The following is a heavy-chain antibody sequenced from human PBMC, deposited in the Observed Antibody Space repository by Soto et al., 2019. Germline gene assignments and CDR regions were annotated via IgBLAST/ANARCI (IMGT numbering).Heavy chain of an antibody. D-gene: IGHD4-17*01. V-gene: IGHV3-30*18. J-gene: IGHJ4*02. Sequence: QVQLVESGGGVVQPGRSLRLSCAASGFTFSSYGMHWVRQAPGKGLEWVAVISYDGSNKYYADSVKGRVTISRDNSKNTLYLQMNSLRAEDTAVYYCAKDAGYGDYTLYYWGQGTLVTVSS. CDR2: ISYDGSNK. CDR3: AKDAGYGDYTLYY. CDR1: GFTFSSYG.